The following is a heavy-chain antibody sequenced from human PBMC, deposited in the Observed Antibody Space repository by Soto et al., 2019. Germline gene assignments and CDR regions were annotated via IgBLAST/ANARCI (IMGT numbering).Heavy chain of an antibody. D-gene: IGHD3-22*01. V-gene: IGHV1-18*01. CDR3: ARDYYDSSGYYYPDY. Sequence: ASVKVSCKASGYTFTSSGISWVRQAPGQGLEWLGWISTDNGNTNYAQHLQGRVSLTTDTSTSTAYMDLRSLRSDDTAVYYCARDYYDSSGYYYPDYWGQGTLVTVSS. CDR2: ISTDNGNT. J-gene: IGHJ4*02. CDR1: GYTFTSSG.